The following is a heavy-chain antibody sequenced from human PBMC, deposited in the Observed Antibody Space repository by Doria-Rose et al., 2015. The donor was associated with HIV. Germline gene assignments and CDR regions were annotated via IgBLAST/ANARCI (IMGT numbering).Heavy chain of an antibody. CDR2: IYYSGST. J-gene: IGHJ3*02. D-gene: IGHD3-3*01. CDR3: ARGLPRGQVLVWFWAFDI. V-gene: IGHV4-39*07. Sequence: LEWIGNIYYSGSTYSTPSLKSRVTISIDTSKNQFSLKVRSVTAAATAVYYGARGLPRGQVLVWFWAFDIWGLGTMVTVSS.